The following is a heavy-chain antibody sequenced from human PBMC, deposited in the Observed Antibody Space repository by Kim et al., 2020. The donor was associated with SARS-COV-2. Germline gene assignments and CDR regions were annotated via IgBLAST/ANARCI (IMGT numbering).Heavy chain of an antibody. CDR3: ARVAKVGGIVH. CDR2: T. J-gene: IGHJ4*02. Sequence: TSYAKKFQGRVTMTRDTSTSTVYMELSSLRSEDTAVYYCARVAKVGGIVHWGQGTLVTVSS. V-gene: IGHV1-46*01. D-gene: IGHD2-15*01.